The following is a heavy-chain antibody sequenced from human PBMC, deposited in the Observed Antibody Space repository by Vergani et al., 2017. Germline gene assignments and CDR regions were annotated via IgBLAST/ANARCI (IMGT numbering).Heavy chain of an antibody. CDR2: ISGSGGST. CDR3: ANLPIYYYGSGSYYRGVDY. J-gene: IGHJ4*02. V-gene: IGHV3-23*01. Sequence: EVQLLESGGGLVQPGGSLRLSCAASGFTFSSYAMSWVRQAPGKGLEWVSAISGSGGSTYYADSVKGRFTISRDNSKNTLYLQMNSLRAEDTAVYYCANLPIYYYGSGSYYRGVDYWGQGTLVTGSS. CDR1: GFTFSSYA. D-gene: IGHD3-10*01.